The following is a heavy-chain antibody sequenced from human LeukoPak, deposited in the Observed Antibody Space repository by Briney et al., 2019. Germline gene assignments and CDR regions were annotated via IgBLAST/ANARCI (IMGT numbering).Heavy chain of an antibody. CDR2: MEEYGSYI. V-gene: IGHV3-7*01. D-gene: IGHD1-26*01. CDR1: GFDFSGFS. J-gene: IGHJ4*02. CDR3: ARVSGSQAVLY. Sequence: PGGSLRLSCVVSGFDFSGFSMSWVRQAPGKGLEWVAIMEEYGSYIFYVDSVKGRFTISRDNAKNSLYLQMNSLRAEDTAVYYCARVSGSQAVLYWGQGTLVTVSS.